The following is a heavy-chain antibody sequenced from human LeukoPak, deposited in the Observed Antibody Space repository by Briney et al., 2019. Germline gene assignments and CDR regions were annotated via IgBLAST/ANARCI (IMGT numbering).Heavy chain of an antibody. J-gene: IGHJ4*02. CDR1: GGSFSGYY. Sequence: SETLSLTCAVYGGSFSGYYWSWIRQPPGKGLEWIGEINHSGSTNYNPSLKSRVTISVDTSKNQFSLKLSSVTAADTAVYYCARVSGWLRSYFDYWGQGTLVTASS. D-gene: IGHD5-12*01. V-gene: IGHV4-34*01. CDR3: ARVSGWLRSYFDY. CDR2: INHSGST.